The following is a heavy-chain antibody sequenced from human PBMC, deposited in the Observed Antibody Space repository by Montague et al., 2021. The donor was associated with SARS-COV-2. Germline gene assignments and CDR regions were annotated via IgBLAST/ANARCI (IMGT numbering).Heavy chain of an antibody. J-gene: IGHJ4*02. V-gene: IGHV4-39*01. CDR3: ARHLNYRDYGGDDY. Sequence: SDTVSLTPSVSGGSISSSSYFWGWIRQPPGKGLEWIGSIYYSGGTYSNSSLKSRVTISVDTSKNQFSLKLSSVTAADTAVYYCARHLNYRDYGGDDYWGQGTLVTVSS. CDR1: GGSISSSSYF. CDR2: IYYSGGT. D-gene: IGHD4-17*01.